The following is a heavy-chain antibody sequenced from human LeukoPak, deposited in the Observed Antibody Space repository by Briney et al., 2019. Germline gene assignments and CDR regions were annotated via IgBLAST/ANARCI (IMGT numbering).Heavy chain of an antibody. J-gene: IGHJ4*02. Sequence: GGSPRLSCAASGFTFSSYSMNWVRQAPGKGLEWVSYISSSSSTIYYADSVKGRFTISRDNAKNSLYLQMNSLRAEDTAVYYCARDRGIAVADYFDYWDQGTLVTVSS. V-gene: IGHV3-48*01. CDR1: GFTFSSYS. CDR2: ISSSSSTI. D-gene: IGHD6-19*01. CDR3: ARDRGIAVADYFDY.